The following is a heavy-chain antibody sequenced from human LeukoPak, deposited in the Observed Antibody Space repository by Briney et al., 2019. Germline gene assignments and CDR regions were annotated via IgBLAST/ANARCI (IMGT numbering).Heavy chain of an antibody. CDR1: GFTFSSFA. V-gene: IGHV3-7*03. Sequence: GGSLRLSCAASGFTFSSFAMSWVRQAPGKGLEWVASINHNGNVNYYVDSVKGRFTISRDNAKNSLYLQMSNLRAEDTAVYFCARGGGLDVWGQGATVTVSS. D-gene: IGHD3-16*01. CDR2: INHNGNVN. J-gene: IGHJ6*02. CDR3: ARGGGLDV.